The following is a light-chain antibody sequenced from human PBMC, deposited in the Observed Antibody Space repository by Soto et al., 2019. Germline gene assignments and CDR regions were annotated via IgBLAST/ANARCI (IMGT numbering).Light chain of an antibody. V-gene: IGKV1-39*01. CDR2: AAS. CDR3: QQSYSTPRT. Sequence: DIQMTQSPSTLSVSVVDRVTITLRASQSISSYLNWYQQKPGKAPNLLIYAASSLQSGVPSRFSGSGSGTDFTLTISSLQPEDFATYYCQQSYSTPRTFGQGTKVDIK. CDR1: QSISSY. J-gene: IGKJ1*01.